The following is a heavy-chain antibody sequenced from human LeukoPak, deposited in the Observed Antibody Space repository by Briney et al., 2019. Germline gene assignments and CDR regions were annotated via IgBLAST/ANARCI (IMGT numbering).Heavy chain of an antibody. J-gene: IGHJ4*02. Sequence: PSETLSLTCAVYGGSFSGYYWSWIRQPPGKGLEWIGEINHSGSTNYNPSLKSRVTISVDTSKNQFSLKLSSVTAADTAVYYCAREGDYGDSSFDYWGQGTLVTVSS. CDR1: GGSFSGYY. CDR2: INHSGST. CDR3: AREGDYGDSSFDY. D-gene: IGHD4-17*01. V-gene: IGHV4-34*01.